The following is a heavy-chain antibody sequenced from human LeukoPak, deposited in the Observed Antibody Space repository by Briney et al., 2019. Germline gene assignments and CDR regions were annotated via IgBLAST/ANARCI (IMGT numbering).Heavy chain of an antibody. Sequence: AGGSLRLSCAASGFTFSSYAMSWVRQAPGKGLEWVSAITGSGTNTYYADSVKGRFTISRDSAKNTLYLQTNSLRAEDSAVYYCAKASSSWYSDFDYWGRGTLVTVSS. V-gene: IGHV3-23*01. CDR2: ITGSGTNT. CDR1: GFTFSSYA. D-gene: IGHD6-13*01. CDR3: AKASSSWYSDFDY. J-gene: IGHJ4*02.